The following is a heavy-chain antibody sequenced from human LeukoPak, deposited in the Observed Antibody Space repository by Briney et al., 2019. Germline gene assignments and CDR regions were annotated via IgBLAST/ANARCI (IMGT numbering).Heavy chain of an antibody. J-gene: IGHJ6*03. CDR3: ARVEGYIYGKNYYYYYMDV. Sequence: GASVKVSCKASGYTFTGYYMHWVRQASGQGLEWMGWINPNSGGTNYAQKFQGRVTMTRDTSISTAYMELSRLRSDDTAVYYCARVEGYIYGKNYYYYYMDVWGKGTTVTVYS. CDR1: GYTFTGYY. V-gene: IGHV1-2*02. D-gene: IGHD5-18*01. CDR2: INPNSGGT.